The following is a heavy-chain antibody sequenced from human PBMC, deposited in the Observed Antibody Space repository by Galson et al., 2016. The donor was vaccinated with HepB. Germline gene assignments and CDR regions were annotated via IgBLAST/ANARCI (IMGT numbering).Heavy chain of an antibody. J-gene: IGHJ6*03. V-gene: IGHV5-10-1*01. Sequence: QSGAEVKKPGESLTISCKGSGYSFTSHWISWVRQTPDKGLEWLGRIDPSDSYTNYSPSFQGHVTISADKSISTAYLQWSSLKASDTAMYYCARRSGVAARGYYYYYRDVWGKGTTVTVSS. CDR2: IDPSDSYT. CDR3: ARRSGVAARGYYYYYRDV. CDR1: GYSFTSHW. D-gene: IGHD2-15*01.